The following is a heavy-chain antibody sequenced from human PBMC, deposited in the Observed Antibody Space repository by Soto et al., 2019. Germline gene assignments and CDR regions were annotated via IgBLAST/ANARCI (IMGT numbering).Heavy chain of an antibody. CDR1: GGSFSGYY. V-gene: IGHV4-34*01. CDR3: ARTAYSGYEVHYFDY. D-gene: IGHD5-12*01. J-gene: IGHJ4*02. Sequence: PSETLSLTCAVYGGSFSGYYWSWIRQPPGKGLEWIGEINHSGSTNYNPSLKSRVTISVDTSKNQFSLKLSSVTAADTAVYCCARTAYSGYEVHYFDYWGQGTLVTVSS. CDR2: INHSGST.